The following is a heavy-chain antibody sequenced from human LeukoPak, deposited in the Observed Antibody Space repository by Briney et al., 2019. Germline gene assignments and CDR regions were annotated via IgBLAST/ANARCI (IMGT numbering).Heavy chain of an antibody. CDR1: GFTFSSYW. CDR3: ARGRLMVAARFDY. CDR2: IKQDGSEK. Sequence: GGSLRLSCAASGFTFSSYWMTWVRQAPGKGLEWVANIKQDGSEKYYVDSVKGRFTISRDNAKNSLYLQMNSLRAEDTAVYYCARGRLMVAARFDYWGQGTLVTVSS. D-gene: IGHD2-15*01. V-gene: IGHV3-7*01. J-gene: IGHJ4*02.